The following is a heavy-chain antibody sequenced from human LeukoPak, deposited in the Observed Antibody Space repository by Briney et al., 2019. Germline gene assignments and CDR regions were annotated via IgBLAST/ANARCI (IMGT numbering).Heavy chain of an antibody. CDR3: AYGSLYPGNDAFDI. Sequence: ASVKVSCKASGYTFTDYYMHWVRQAPGQGLEWMGRINPDSGGTNYAQKFQGRVTVTRDTSISTAYMELSRLRSDDTAVYYCAYGSLYPGNDAFDIWGQGTMVTVSS. CDR2: INPDSGGT. V-gene: IGHV1-2*06. J-gene: IGHJ3*02. CDR1: GYTFTDYY. D-gene: IGHD1-14*01.